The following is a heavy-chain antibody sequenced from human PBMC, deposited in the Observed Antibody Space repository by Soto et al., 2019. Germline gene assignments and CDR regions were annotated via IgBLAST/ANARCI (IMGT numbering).Heavy chain of an antibody. CDR3: ARGRPMLGAKTFFDY. Sequence: QVQLQESGPGLVKPSQTLSLTCKVSGDSVSSGRDFWSWIRQHPGMALEWIGYISYSGTTYYTPSLRIRVSISIDTSQNQFSLSLDSVTAAATAVYYCARGRPMLGAKTFFDYWGQGTRVAVSS. J-gene: IGHJ4*02. V-gene: IGHV4-31*03. CDR1: GDSVSSGRDF. CDR2: ISYSGTT. D-gene: IGHD1-26*01.